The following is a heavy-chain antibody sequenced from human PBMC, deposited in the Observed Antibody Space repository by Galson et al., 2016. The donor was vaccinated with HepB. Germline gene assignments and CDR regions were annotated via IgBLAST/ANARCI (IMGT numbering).Heavy chain of an antibody. CDR2: ISGDTTTT. D-gene: IGHD6-13*01. CDR3: AKDGGQQVVRWERLKKVYYYYAMDV. J-gene: IGHJ6*02. V-gene: IGHV3-23*01. CDR1: GLTFSNYA. Sequence: SLRLSCAASGLTFSNYAMTWVRQAPGKGLEWVSSISGDTTTTYYADSVKGRFTISRDIAKNSLYLQMNSLRDEDTAMYYCAKDGGQQVVRWERLKKVYYYYAMDVWGQGTTVTVSS.